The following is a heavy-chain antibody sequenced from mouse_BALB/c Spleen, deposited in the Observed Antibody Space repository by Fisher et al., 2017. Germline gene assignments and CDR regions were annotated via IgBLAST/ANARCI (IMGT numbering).Heavy chain of an antibody. V-gene: IGHV1-26*01. J-gene: IGHJ4*01. CDR3: ARWGVDYDVGAMDY. Sequence: KFKGKATLTVDKSSSTAYMELLSLTSEDSAVYYCARWGVDYDVGAMDYWGQGTSVTVSS. D-gene: IGHD2-4*01.